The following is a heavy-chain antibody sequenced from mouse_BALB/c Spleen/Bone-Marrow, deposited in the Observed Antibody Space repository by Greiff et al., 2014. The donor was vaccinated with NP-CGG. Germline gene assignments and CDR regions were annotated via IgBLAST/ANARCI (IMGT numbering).Heavy chain of an antibody. Sequence: EVQLQQSGAELVKPGAPVKLSCTASGFNIKDTYMHWVKQRPEQGLEWIGRIDPANGNTKYDPKFQGKATITADTSSNTAYLQLSSLTSEDTAVYYCAIYYYGSSGFAYWGQGTLVTVSA. CDR3: AIYYYGSSGFAY. V-gene: IGHV14-3*02. J-gene: IGHJ3*01. CDR1: GFNIKDTY. CDR2: IDPANGNT. D-gene: IGHD1-1*01.